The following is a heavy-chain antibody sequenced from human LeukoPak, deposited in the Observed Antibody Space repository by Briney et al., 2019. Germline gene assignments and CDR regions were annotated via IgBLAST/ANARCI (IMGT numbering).Heavy chain of an antibody. V-gene: IGHV3-48*01. J-gene: IGHJ5*02. CDR2: ISRSSETI. D-gene: IGHD6-19*01. Sequence: GGSLRLFCAASGFTFSISSMHWVRHAPGKRLEWFSYISRSSETIYYADSVKGRFTISRDNAKNTLHLEMNRLRPEDTAVYYCAREGQSSTWGEGTLVTVSS. CDR1: GFTFSISS. CDR3: AREGQSST.